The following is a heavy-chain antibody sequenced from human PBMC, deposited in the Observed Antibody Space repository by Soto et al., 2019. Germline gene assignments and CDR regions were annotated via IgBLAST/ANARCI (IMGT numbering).Heavy chain of an antibody. CDR3: AREPRIEGATGWFDP. CDR2: ISSSGTYI. V-gene: IGHV3-21*01. D-gene: IGHD1-26*01. J-gene: IGHJ5*02. CDR1: GFTFSTYS. Sequence: EVQLVESGGGLVKPGGSLRLPCAASGFTFSTYSMNWVRQAPGKGLEWVSSISSSGTYIYYPDSVKGRFTISRDNAKNSLYLQMNSLRAEDTAVYYCAREPRIEGATGWFDPWGQGTLVTVSS.